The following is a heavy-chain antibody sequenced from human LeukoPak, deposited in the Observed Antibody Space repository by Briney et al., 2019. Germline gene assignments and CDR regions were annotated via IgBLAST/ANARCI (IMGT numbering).Heavy chain of an antibody. D-gene: IGHD3-22*01. J-gene: IGHJ5*02. CDR1: GGSISSSSYY. CDR2: IYYSGST. CDR3: ARSTSSYYYDTSGYYLTGGGNWFDP. V-gene: IGHV4-39*07. Sequence: SETLPLTCTVSGGSISSSSYYWGWIRQPPGKGLEWIGSIYYSGSTYYNPSLKSRVTISVDTSKNQFSLKLSSVTAADTAVYYCARSTSSYYYDTSGYYLTGGGNWFDPWGQGTLVTVSS.